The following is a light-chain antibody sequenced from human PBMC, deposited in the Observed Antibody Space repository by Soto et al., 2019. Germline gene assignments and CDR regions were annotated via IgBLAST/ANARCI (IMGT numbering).Light chain of an antibody. J-gene: IGLJ2*01. V-gene: IGLV2-23*01. Sequence: QSALTQPASVSGSPGQSSTISCTGTSSDVVSYNLVSWYQQHPGRAPKLMIYEGSKRPSGVSNRFSGSKSGNTASLTISGLQAEDEADYYCCSYAGSSTVVFGGGTKLTVL. CDR2: EGS. CDR1: SSDVVSYNL. CDR3: CSYAGSSTVV.